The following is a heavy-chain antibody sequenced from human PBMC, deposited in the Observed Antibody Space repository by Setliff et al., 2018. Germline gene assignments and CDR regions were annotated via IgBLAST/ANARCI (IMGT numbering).Heavy chain of an antibody. CDR1: GYSFLSYG. D-gene: IGHD2-2*01. CDR2: ISAQDGNT. J-gene: IGHJ4*02. V-gene: IGHV1-18*01. CDR3: ARGPLDFVVAPPAAKFGF. Sequence: ASVKVSCKASGYSFLSYGITWVRQAPGQGLEWMGWISAQDGNTIYAQNFQGRVTMTTDTSTSTAYMELRSLRSDDTAVYYCARGPLDFVVAPPAAKFGFWGQGTLVTVSS.